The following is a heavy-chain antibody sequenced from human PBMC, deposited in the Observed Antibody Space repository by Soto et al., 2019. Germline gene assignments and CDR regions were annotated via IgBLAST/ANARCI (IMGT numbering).Heavy chain of an antibody. Sequence: ASVKVSCKASGYTFTGYYMHWVRQAPGQGLEWMRWINPNSGGTNYAQKFQGRVTMTRDTSISTAYMELSRLRSDDTAVYYCARENDSSGPSDAFDIWGQGTMVTVSS. CDR2: INPNSGGT. V-gene: IGHV1-2*02. D-gene: IGHD3-22*01. CDR1: GYTFTGYY. J-gene: IGHJ3*02. CDR3: ARENDSSGPSDAFDI.